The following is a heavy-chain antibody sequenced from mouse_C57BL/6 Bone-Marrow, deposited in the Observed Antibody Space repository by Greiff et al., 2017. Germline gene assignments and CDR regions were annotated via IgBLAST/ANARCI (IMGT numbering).Heavy chain of an antibody. V-gene: IGHV1-76*01. CDR2: IYPGSGNT. Sequence: VQVVESGAELVRPGASVKLSCKASGYTFTDYYINWVKQRPGQGLEWIARIYPGSGNTYYNEKFKGKATLTAEKSSSTAYMQLSSLTSEDSAVYFCARSYYSPYAMDYWGQGTSVTVSS. CDR3: ARSYYSPYAMDY. J-gene: IGHJ4*01. D-gene: IGHD1-1*01. CDR1: GYTFTDYY.